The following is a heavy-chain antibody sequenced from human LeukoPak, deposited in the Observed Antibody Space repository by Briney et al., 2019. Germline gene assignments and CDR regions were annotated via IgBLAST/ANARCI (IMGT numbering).Heavy chain of an antibody. CDR3: ARQYSNSPGGY. V-gene: IGHV1-2*02. D-gene: IGHD6-6*01. Sequence: GSVKVSCKASGYTFTGYYMHWVRQAPGQGLEWMGWINPNSGGTKYAQKFQGRVTMTRDTSISTAYMELSRLRSDDTAVYYCARQYSNSPGGYWGQGTLVTVSS. CDR1: GYTFTGYY. CDR2: INPNSGGT. J-gene: IGHJ4*02.